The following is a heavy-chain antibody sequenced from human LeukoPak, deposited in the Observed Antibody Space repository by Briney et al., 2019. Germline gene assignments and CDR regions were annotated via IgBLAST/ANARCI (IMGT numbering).Heavy chain of an antibody. CDR2: IYHSGST. V-gene: IGHV4-30-2*01. CDR3: ARVLYYYDSSGYRGYYFDY. CDR1: GGSISSDNYS. D-gene: IGHD3-22*01. Sequence: PSQTLSLTCAVSGGSISSDNYSWSWIRQPPGKGLEWIGYIYHSGSTYYNPSLKSRVTISVDRSKNQFSLKLSSVTAADTAVYYCARVLYYYDSSGYRGYYFDYWGQGTLVTVSS. J-gene: IGHJ4*02.